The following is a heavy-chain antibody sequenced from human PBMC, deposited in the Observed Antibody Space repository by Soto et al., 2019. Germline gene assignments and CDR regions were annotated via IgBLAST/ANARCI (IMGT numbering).Heavy chain of an antibody. D-gene: IGHD3-16*01. Sequence: QVQLVQSGAEVKKPGASVKVSCKASGYTFTNFGISWVRQAPGQGLEWMGWISAYSGNTNYAQNFQGRVTRTTDTSPSTAYMELRSLRSDDTAVYSWARGGTPIDYWGQGTLVTVSS. J-gene: IGHJ4*02. V-gene: IGHV1-18*01. CDR2: ISAYSGNT. CDR3: ARGGTPIDY. CDR1: GYTFTNFG.